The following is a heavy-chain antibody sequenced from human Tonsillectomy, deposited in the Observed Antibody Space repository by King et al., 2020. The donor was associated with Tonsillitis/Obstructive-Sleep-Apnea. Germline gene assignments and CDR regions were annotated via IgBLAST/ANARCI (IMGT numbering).Heavy chain of an antibody. CDR2: IKQDGSEK. D-gene: IGHD6-13*01. V-gene: IGHV3-7*02. Sequence: VQLVESGGGLVQPGGSLRLSCAASGFTFRSYWMSWVRQAPGKGLEWVANIKQDGSEKYYVDSVKGRFTISRDNAKNSLYLQMNSLRAEATAVYYCARQSSSWYYFDYWGQGTLVTVSS. CDR3: ARQSSSWYYFDY. J-gene: IGHJ4*02. CDR1: GFTFRSYW.